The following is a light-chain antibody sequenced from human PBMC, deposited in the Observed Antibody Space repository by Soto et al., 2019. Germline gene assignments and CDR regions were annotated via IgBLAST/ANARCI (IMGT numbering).Light chain of an antibody. Sequence: DIQMTQSPSTLAASVGDRVTITCRASQYISSWLAWYQQKPGKAPKLLIYTASSLESGVPSRFSGSGSGTEFTLTISSLQPDDFATFYCQQYNSQRTFGQGTKVEIK. CDR2: TAS. CDR3: QQYNSQRT. J-gene: IGKJ1*01. CDR1: QYISSW. V-gene: IGKV1-5*03.